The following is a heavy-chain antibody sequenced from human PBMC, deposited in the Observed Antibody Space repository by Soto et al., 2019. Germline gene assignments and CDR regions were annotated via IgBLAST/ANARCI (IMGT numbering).Heavy chain of an antibody. CDR2: IWYDGSNK. CDR1: GFTFSSYG. CDR3: ARDDVGQLLYGGPPSYGMDV. V-gene: IGHV3-33*01. Sequence: QVQLVESGGGVVQPGRSLRLSCAASGFTFSSYGMHWVRQAPGKGLEWVAVIWYDGSNKYYADSVKGRFTISRDNSKNTLYLQMNSLRAEDTAVYYCARDDVGQLLYGGPPSYGMDVWGQGTTVTVSS. D-gene: IGHD2-2*02. J-gene: IGHJ6*02.